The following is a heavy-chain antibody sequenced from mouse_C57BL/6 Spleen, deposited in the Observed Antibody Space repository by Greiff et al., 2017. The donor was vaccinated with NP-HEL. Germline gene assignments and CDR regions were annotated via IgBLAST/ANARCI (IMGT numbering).Heavy chain of an antibody. CDR3: ARLRGGNYENYYAMDY. V-gene: IGHV1-26*01. D-gene: IGHD2-1*01. Sequence: EVQLQQSGPELVKPGASVKISCKASGYTFTDYYMNWVKQSHGKSLEWIGDINPNNGGTSYNQKFKGKATLTVDKSSSTAYMELRSLTSEDSAVYYCARLRGGNYENYYAMDYWGQGTSVTVSS. CDR2: INPNNGGT. CDR1: GYTFTDYY. J-gene: IGHJ4*01.